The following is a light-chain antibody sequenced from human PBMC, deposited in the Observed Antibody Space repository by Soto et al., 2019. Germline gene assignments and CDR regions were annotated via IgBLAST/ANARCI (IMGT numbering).Light chain of an antibody. Sequence: QSALTQPASVSGSPGQSITISCTGTSSDVGGYNYVSWYQQHPGKAPKLMIYDVSKRPSGVSNRFSGSKSGNTASLTISGRQAEDEADYYCNSYTTSSTLVFGGGTKVTVL. CDR3: NSYTTSSTLV. J-gene: IGLJ3*02. V-gene: IGLV2-14*01. CDR1: SSDVGGYNY. CDR2: DVS.